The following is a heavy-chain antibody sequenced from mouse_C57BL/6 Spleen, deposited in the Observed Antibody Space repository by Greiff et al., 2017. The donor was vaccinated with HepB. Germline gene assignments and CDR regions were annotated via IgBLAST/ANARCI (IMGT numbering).Heavy chain of an antibody. CDR1: GYAFSSSW. V-gene: IGHV1-82*01. Sequence: VQLQQSGPELVKPGASVKISCKASGYAFSSSWMNWVKQRPGKGLEWIGRIYPGDGGTNYNGKFKGKATLTADKSSSTAYMQLSSLTSEDSAVYFCARAGDYDGVWFAYWGQGTLVTVSA. J-gene: IGHJ3*01. CDR3: ARAGDYDGVWFAY. D-gene: IGHD2-4*01. CDR2: IYPGDGGT.